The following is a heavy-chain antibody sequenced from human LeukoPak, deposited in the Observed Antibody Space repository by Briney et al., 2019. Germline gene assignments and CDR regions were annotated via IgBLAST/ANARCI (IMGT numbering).Heavy chain of an antibody. J-gene: IGHJ4*02. CDR1: GFTFSSYA. V-gene: IGHV3-23*01. CDR2: ISGSGGST. CDR3: AKDRGIAAAGTLFAY. Sequence: GGSLRLSCAASGFTFSSYAMSWVRQAPGKGLEWVSAISGSGGSTCYADSVKGRFTISRDNSKNTLYLQMNSLRAEDTAVYYCAKDRGIAAAGTLFAYWGQGTLITVSS. D-gene: IGHD6-13*01.